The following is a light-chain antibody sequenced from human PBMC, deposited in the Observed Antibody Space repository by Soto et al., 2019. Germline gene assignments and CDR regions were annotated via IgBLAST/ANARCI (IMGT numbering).Light chain of an antibody. CDR3: QKYDNVPPGYT. V-gene: IGKV1-27*01. Sequence: DFQMTQSPSSLSASVGDRVTITCRASQGIGKRLVWYKQKPGKLPNLLVYAASILQSGVPSRFSGSGSGTQFTLTISSLRPEDAATYYCQKYDNVPPGYTFGRETKVEIK. CDR1: QGIGKR. J-gene: IGKJ2*01. CDR2: AAS.